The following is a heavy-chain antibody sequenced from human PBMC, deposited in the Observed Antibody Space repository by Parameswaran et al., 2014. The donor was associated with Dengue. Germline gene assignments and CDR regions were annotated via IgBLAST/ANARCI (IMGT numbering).Heavy chain of an antibody. Sequence: WVRQAPGQRLEWMGWINAGNGNTKYSQKFQGRVTITRDTSASTAYMELSSLRSEDTAVYYCARGSGPHDAFDIWAKGQWSPSPQ. CDR3: ARGSGPHDAFDI. J-gene: IGHJ3*02. D-gene: IGHD2-15*01. CDR2: INAGNGNT. V-gene: IGHV1-3*01.